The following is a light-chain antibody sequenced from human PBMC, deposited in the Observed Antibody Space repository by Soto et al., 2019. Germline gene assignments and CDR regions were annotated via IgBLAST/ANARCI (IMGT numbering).Light chain of an antibody. V-gene: IGKV3-20*01. CDR1: QSISSTY. Sequence: EIVLTQSPGTLSLSPGERATLSCRASQSISSTYFAWYRQKPGQAPRLLIYAASSRATGIPDRFRGSGSGTDFTLTIGRLEPEDFAVYYCQQYYALSWTFGQGPRVEIK. CDR2: AAS. J-gene: IGKJ1*01. CDR3: QQYYALSWT.